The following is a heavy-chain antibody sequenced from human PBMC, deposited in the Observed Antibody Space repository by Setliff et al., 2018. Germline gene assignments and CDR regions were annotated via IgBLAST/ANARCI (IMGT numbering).Heavy chain of an antibody. D-gene: IGHD3-22*01. V-gene: IGHV1-2*04. CDR3: ARSRDGGNSSGYSGAFDI. CDR1: GYTFTGYY. CDR2: INANSGGT. Sequence: ASVKVSCKASGYTFTGYYMHWVRQAPGQGLELMGWINANSGGTNYAQKFQGWVTMTRDTSISTAYMELSRLRSDDTAVYYCARSRDGGNSSGYSGAFDIWGERTMVTVS. J-gene: IGHJ3*02.